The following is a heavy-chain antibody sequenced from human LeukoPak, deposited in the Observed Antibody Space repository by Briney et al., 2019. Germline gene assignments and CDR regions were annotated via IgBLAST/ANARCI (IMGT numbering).Heavy chain of an antibody. D-gene: IGHD3-3*01. CDR1: GGSFSGYY. CDR2: INHSGST. CDR3: ERGRNPNYDFWSGYYSYNWFDP. V-gene: IGHV4-34*01. Sequence: SETLSLTCAVYGGSFSGYYWSWVRQPPGKGLEWNGEINHSGSTSYNPSLKSRVPISVDTSKNQVSLKLSSVTAADTAVYYCERGRNPNYDFWSGYYSYNWFDPWGQGTLVTVSS. J-gene: IGHJ5*02.